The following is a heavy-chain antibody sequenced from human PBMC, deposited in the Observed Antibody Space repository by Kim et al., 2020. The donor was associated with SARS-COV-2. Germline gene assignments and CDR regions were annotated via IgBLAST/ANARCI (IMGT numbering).Heavy chain of an antibody. CDR2: ISSSSSYI. CDR3: ARDTGIAAKEFDY. J-gene: IGHJ4*02. V-gene: IGHV3-21*01. CDR1: GFTFSSYS. Sequence: GGSLRLSCAASGFTFSSYSMNWVRQAPGKGLEWVSSISSSSSYIYYADSVKGRFTISRDNAKNSLYLQMNSLRAEDTAVYYCARDTGIAAKEFDYWGQGTLVTVSS. D-gene: IGHD6-13*01.